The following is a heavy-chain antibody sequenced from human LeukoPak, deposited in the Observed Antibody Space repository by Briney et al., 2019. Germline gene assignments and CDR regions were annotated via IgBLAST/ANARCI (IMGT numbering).Heavy chain of an antibody. CDR1: GYTFTDYF. D-gene: IGHD3-22*01. Sequence: ASVTVSCKASGYTFTDYFMHWVRQAPAQGLEWMGRINPNRGGTNYAHKFQGRATMTRNTTNSTAYMQPSTLRSDGTAVYYGARPDCYDSSGYYPSGAFDIWGQGGKVTVSS. CDR3: ARPDCYDSSGYYPSGAFDI. V-gene: IGHV1-2*06. J-gene: IGHJ3*02. CDR2: INPNRGGT.